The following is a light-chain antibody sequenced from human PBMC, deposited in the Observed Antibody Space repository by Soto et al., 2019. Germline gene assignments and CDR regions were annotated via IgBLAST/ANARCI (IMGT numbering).Light chain of an antibody. Sequence: EIVMTQSPGTLSVSPGERATLSCRASQSVSSNLAWYQQKPGQAPRLLIYGASTRATGIPARFSGGGSGTEFTLTISSLQSEDFAVYYCQQYNNWPFTFGPGTKVDF. CDR1: QSVSSN. CDR3: QQYNNWPFT. CDR2: GAS. J-gene: IGKJ3*01. V-gene: IGKV3-15*01.